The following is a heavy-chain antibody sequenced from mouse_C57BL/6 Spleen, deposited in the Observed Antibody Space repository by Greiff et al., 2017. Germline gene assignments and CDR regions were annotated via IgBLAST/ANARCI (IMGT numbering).Heavy chain of an antibody. V-gene: IGHV5-4*01. D-gene: IGHD2-1*01. Sequence: EVHLVESGGGLVKPGGSLKLSCAASGFTFSSYAMSWVRQTPEKMLEWVATISDGGSYTYYPDNVKGRFTISRDNAKNNLYLQMSHLKSEDTAMYYCARNGNYVGWYFDVWGTGTTVTVSS. CDR1: GFTFSSYA. CDR2: ISDGGSYT. CDR3: ARNGNYVGWYFDV. J-gene: IGHJ1*03.